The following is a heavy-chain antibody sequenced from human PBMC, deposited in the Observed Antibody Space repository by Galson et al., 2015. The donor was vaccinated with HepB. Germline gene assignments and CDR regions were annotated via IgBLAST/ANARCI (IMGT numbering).Heavy chain of an antibody. CDR1: GFTFSSYS. Sequence: SLRLSCAASGFTFSSYSMNWVRQAPGKGLEWVSSISSSSSYIYYADSVKGRFTISRDNAKNSLYLQMNSLRAEDTAVYYCARGVVVPAAILPYYYYYYGMDVWGQGTTVTVSS. J-gene: IGHJ6*02. CDR2: ISSSSSYI. D-gene: IGHD2-2*01. V-gene: IGHV3-21*01. CDR3: ARGVVVPAAILPYYYYYYGMDV.